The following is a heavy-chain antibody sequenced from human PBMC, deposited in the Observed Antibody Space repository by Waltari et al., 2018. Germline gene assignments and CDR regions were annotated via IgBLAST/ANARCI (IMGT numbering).Heavy chain of an antibody. V-gene: IGHV3-74*01. J-gene: IGHJ6*02. CDR2: INSDETMT. D-gene: IGHD1-1*01. CDR3: ARVAQRTYRSPVPGRDYYYGMDV. CDR1: GFTFGNYR. Sequence: EETVVESGGGLVQPGESLRLSCVDSGFTFGNYRFHWFRQPPGKGLVWVSGINSDETMTSYADSVKGRFTISRDNAKKTLYLQMNRLRAEDTAVYYCARVAQRTYRSPVPGRDYYYGMDVWGQGTTVTVSS.